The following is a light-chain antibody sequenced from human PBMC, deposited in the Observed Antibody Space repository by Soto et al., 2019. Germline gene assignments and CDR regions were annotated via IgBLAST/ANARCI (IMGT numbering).Light chain of an antibody. V-gene: IGLV2-23*01. CDR1: SSDVGTYNL. J-gene: IGLJ2*01. Sequence: QSALTQPASVSGSPGQSITIPCTGTSSDVGTYNLVSWYQQHPGKAPKLIMYEGSKRPSGVSNRFSGSKSGNTASLTISGLQAEDEADYYCCSYAGSSILVFGGGTKVTVL. CDR2: EGS. CDR3: CSYAGSSILV.